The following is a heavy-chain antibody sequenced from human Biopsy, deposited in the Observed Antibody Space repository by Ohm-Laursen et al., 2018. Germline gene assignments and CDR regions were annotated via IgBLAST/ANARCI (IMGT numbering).Heavy chain of an antibody. CDR3: ATKWTGYFHH. CDR1: GGTFSNSG. J-gene: IGHJ1*01. Sequence: SVTVSCPAPGGTFSNSGVNWARQAPGQGLEWLGGNIPILGTGNYAQKFQDRVTVAADACTSTATMELPSLRSDDPAVYYCATKWTGYFHHWGQGTLVIVSS. D-gene: IGHD2-8*01. V-gene: IGHV1-69*01. CDR2: NIPILGTG.